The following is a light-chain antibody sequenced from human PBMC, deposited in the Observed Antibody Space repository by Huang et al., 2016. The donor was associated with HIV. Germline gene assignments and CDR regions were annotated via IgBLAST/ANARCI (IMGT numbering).Light chain of an antibody. Sequence: DIQMAQSPSTLSASVGDSVTITCRASQSISSWLAWYQQIPGKAPKLLIYKASSLESGVPSRFNGSGSGTEFTLTISSLQPGDFATYYCQQSNSYPYTFGQGTKLEIK. V-gene: IGKV1-5*03. J-gene: IGKJ2*01. CDR1: QSISSW. CDR2: KAS. CDR3: QQSNSYPYT.